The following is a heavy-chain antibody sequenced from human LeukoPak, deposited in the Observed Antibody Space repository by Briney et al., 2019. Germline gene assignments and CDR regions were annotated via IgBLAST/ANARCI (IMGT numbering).Heavy chain of an antibody. V-gene: IGHV3-30*18. J-gene: IGHJ4*02. D-gene: IGHD3-22*01. CDR2: ISYDGSNK. CDR3: AKDPYYDSSGYYFGYFDY. Sequence: GGSLRLSCAASGFTFSSYGMHWVRQAPGKGLEWVAVISYDGSNKYYADSVKGRFTISRDNFKNTLYLQMNSLRAEDTAVYYCAKDPYYDSSGYYFGYFDYWGQGTLVTVSS. CDR1: GFTFSSYG.